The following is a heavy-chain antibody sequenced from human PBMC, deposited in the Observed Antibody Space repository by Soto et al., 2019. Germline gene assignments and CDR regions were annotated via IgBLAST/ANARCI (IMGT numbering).Heavy chain of an antibody. J-gene: IGHJ6*02. CDR3: ASGAFCGGAPGCRDMDV. D-gene: IGHD2-21*01. Sequence: QIQLVQSGGEVKKPGASVKVSCKSSGYNFISHSITWVRQAPGQGLEWMGRISAYNGNTNHAQKFQGRLTMTTDTSTSTAYMELRSLRSDDTAVYYCASGAFCGGAPGCRDMDVWGQGTTVTGSS. CDR1: GYNFISHS. CDR2: ISAYNGNT. V-gene: IGHV1-18*01.